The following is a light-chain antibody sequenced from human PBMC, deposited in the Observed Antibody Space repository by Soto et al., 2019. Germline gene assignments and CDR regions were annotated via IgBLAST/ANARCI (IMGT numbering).Light chain of an antibody. CDR1: QAINSY. CDR2: GGS. J-gene: IGKJ4*01. Sequence: IQLTQSPSSLSASLGDRVTITCRASQAINSYLAWYQQEPGNAPKRLIFGGSTLQSGVPSGCISGRSATDFSLTTSSLQSEDFAAYYCRHLNAFPLTFGGGTKVEI. CDR3: RHLNAFPLT. V-gene: IGKV1-9*01.